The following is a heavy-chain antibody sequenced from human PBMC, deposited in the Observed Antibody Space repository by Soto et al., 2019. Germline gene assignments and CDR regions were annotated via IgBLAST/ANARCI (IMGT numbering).Heavy chain of an antibody. Sequence: QVQLQQWGAGLLKPSETLSLTCAVYGGSLSGYYWSWIRQPPGKGLEWIGEINHSGSTNYNPSLKSRVTISVDTSKNLFSLKLSSVSAAYTSVYDCARGWGRIVNYWGLGTLVTVSA. CDR1: GGSLSGYY. CDR2: INHSGST. CDR3: ARGWGRIVNY. D-gene: IGHD7-27*01. J-gene: IGHJ4*02. V-gene: IGHV4-34*01.